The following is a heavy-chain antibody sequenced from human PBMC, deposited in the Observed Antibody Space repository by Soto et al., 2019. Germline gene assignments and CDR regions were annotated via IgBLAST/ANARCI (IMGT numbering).Heavy chain of an antibody. CDR1: GGSISSSSYY. CDR3: ARLVGGSEYEAAAGSFP. CDR2: IYYSGST. Sequence: QLQLQESGPGLVKPSETLSLTCTVSGGSISSSSYYWGWIRQPPGKGLEWIGSIYYSGSTYYNPSLESRVTISVDTSKNQFSLALSSVTGADKAVYYCARLVGGSEYEAAAGSFPWGQGTLVTVSS. J-gene: IGHJ5*02. D-gene: IGHD6-13*01. V-gene: IGHV4-39*01.